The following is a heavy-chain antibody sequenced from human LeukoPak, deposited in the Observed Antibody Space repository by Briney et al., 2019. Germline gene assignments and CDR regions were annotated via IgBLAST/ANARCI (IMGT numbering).Heavy chain of an antibody. D-gene: IGHD3-16*01. V-gene: IGHV3-30*04. Sequence: GGSLRLSCAASGFTFSSYAMHWVRQAPGKGLEWVAVISYDGSNKYYADSVKGRFTISRDNSKNTLYLQMNSLRAEDTAVYYCAITYYFDYWGQGTLVTVSS. CDR3: AITYYFDY. CDR2: ISYDGSNK. CDR1: GFTFSSYA. J-gene: IGHJ4*02.